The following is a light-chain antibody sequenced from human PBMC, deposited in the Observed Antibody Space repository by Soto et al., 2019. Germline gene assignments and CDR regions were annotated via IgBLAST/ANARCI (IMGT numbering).Light chain of an antibody. V-gene: IGKV2-30*01. J-gene: IGKJ2*01. CDR3: MHSTRWPYT. CDR1: LSTVYSYGKPY. CDR2: QVS. Sequence: DGVMTKSPLSLTVTLGQPASISCRSSLSTVYSYGKPYLNWGQQMPGQSPRRLIYQVSNRDSGVADRFSGSGSGTEFTLKISTVEAHYIGVYYCMHSTRWPYTFGQVTKLEI.